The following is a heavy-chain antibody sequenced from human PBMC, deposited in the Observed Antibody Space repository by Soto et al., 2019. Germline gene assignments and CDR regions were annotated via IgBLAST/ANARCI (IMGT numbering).Heavy chain of an antibody. D-gene: IGHD2-2*01. CDR3: ARRYCGTTNCPRNYYAMEV. CDR2: IDPNDFYT. V-gene: IGHV5-10-1*01. Sequence: GESLKISCKGSGYSFTNYWISWVRQMPGKGLERKGRIDPNDFYTSYSPSFHGHVTMSVDKSINTGYLQWSSLKASDTAMYYCARRYCGTTNCPRNYYAMEVWGQGTTVTVCS. CDR1: GYSFTNYW. J-gene: IGHJ6*02.